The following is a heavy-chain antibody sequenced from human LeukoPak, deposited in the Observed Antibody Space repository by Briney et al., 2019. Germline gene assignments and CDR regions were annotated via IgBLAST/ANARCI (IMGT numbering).Heavy chain of an antibody. D-gene: IGHD2-8*01. J-gene: IGHJ4*02. CDR3: ARDAQYCTNGVCYPTFDY. Sequence: GASVKVSCKASGYTFTGYYMYWVRQAPGQGLEWMGWINPNSGGTNYAQKFQGRVTMTRDTSISTAYMELSRLRSDDTAVYYCARDAQYCTNGVCYPTFDYWGQGTLVTVSS. CDR2: INPNSGGT. V-gene: IGHV1-2*02. CDR1: GYTFTGYY.